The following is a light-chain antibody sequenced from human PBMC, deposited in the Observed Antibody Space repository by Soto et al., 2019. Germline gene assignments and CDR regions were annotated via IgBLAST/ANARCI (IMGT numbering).Light chain of an antibody. CDR1: SSDVGGYNY. V-gene: IGLV2-8*01. Sequence: QSALTQPPSASGSPGQSVTISCTGTSSDVGGYNYVSWYQQHPGKAPKLMIYEVSKRPSGVPDRFSGSKSGNTASLTVSGLQDEDEADYYCSSYAGSNDLGFGGGTKLTVL. CDR2: EVS. CDR3: SSYAGSNDLG. J-gene: IGLJ3*02.